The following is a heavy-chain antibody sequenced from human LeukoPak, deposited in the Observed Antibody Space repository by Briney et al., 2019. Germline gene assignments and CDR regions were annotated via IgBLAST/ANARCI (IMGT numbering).Heavy chain of an antibody. D-gene: IGHD6-19*01. CDR2: INTDGSST. Sequence: PGGSLRLSCAASGFIFSSYWMHWVRQAPGKGLVWVSRINTDGSSTSYADSVKGRFTISRDNAKNTLYLQTNSLRAEDTAVYYCVSSSGWGFYWGQGTLVTVSS. CDR1: GFIFSSYW. CDR3: VSSSGWGFY. J-gene: IGHJ4*02. V-gene: IGHV3-74*01.